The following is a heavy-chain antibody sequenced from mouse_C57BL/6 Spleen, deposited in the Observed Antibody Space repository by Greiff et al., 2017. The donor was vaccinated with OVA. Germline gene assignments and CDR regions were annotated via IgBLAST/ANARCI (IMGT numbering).Heavy chain of an antibody. CDR2: IYPGDGDT. CDR1: GYAFSSSW. J-gene: IGHJ2*01. V-gene: IGHV1-82*01. CDR3: ARSPHDGYYYFDY. Sequence: QVQLQQSGPELVKPGASVKISCKASGYAFSSSWMNWVKQRPGKGLEWIGRIYPGDGDTNYNGKFKGKATLTADKSSSTAYMQLSSLTSEDSAVYFCARSPHDGYYYFDYWGKGTTLTVSS. D-gene: IGHD2-3*01.